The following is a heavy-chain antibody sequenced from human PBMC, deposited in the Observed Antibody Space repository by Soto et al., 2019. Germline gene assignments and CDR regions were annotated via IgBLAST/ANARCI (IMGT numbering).Heavy chain of an antibody. CDR3: AAERYGDHVSGAY. J-gene: IGHJ4*02. V-gene: IGHV1-3*01. CDR2: INGGNGDT. D-gene: IGHD4-17*01. CDR1: GYTFTTYG. Sequence: QVQLVQSGAEVKKPEASVKVSCEASGYTFTTYGMHWVRQAPGLRLEWMGWINGGNGDTKYSQRFQGRVTITRDTSASTAYMELNSLRSEDTAVYYCAAERYGDHVSGAYWGQGTLVTVSS.